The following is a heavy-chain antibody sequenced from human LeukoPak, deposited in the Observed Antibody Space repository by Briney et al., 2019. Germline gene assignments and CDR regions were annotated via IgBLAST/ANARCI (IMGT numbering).Heavy chain of an antibody. CDR3: AREWAPGSSPLDP. Sequence: ASVKVSCKASGYTFIDYAIHWVRQAPGQSLEWVGWISRGNDDTKYSQKFQGRVTITKDTSANTVYMELSSLRSEDTAVYYCAREWAPGSSPLDPWGQGTLVTVSS. CDR2: ISRGNDDT. D-gene: IGHD3-10*01. J-gene: IGHJ5*02. V-gene: IGHV1-3*01. CDR1: GYTFIDYA.